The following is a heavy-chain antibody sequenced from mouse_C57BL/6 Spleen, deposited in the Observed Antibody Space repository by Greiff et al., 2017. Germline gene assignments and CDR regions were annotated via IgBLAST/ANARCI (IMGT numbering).Heavy chain of an antibody. Sequence: VKVVESGPGLVAPSQSLSITCTVSGFSLTSYGVDWVRQSPGKGLEWLGVIWGVGSTNYNSALKSRLSISKDNSKSQVFLKMNSLQTDDTAMYYCARYYGKGDAMDYWGQGTSVTVSS. J-gene: IGHJ4*01. CDR3: ARYYGKGDAMDY. CDR1: GFSLTSYG. D-gene: IGHD2-1*01. CDR2: IWGVGST. V-gene: IGHV2-6*01.